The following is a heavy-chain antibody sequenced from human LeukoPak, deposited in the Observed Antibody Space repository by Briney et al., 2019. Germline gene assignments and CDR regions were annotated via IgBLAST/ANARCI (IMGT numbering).Heavy chain of an antibody. D-gene: IGHD2-21*01. CDR1: GFPLSSYA. J-gene: IGHJ4*02. Sequence: GGSLRLSCAASGFPLSSYAMSWVRQVPGKGLEWVSATRSSDDGTYHADSVKGRFTISRDSSKNTLFLQMNRLRPEDAAVYYCAKAPVTTCRGAYCYPFDYWGQGTLVTVSS. CDR3: AKAPVTTCRGAYCYPFDY. V-gene: IGHV3-23*01. CDR2: TRSSDDGT.